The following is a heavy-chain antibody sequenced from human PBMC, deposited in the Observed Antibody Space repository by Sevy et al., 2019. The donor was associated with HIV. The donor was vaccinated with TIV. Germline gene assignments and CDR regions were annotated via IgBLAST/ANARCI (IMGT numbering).Heavy chain of an antibody. CDR3: ARDLPPSATTVAHFDY. V-gene: IGHV3-48*03. J-gene: IGHJ4*02. CDR2: ISNSGNTI. Sequence: GGSLRLSCTASGFTFSTYEMKWVRQAPGKGLEWVSYISNSGNTIYYSDSVKGRFTISRDNAKNSLYLQMNSLRAADTAVYYCARDLPPSATTVAHFDYWGRGTLVTVSS. CDR1: GFTFSTYE. D-gene: IGHD4-17*01.